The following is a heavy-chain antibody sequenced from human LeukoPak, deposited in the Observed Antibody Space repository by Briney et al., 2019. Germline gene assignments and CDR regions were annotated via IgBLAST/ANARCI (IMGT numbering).Heavy chain of an antibody. CDR1: GGTFSSYA. CDR3: ARGYGDFYPNFDY. J-gene: IGHJ4*02. Sequence: SVKVSCKASGGTFSSYAISWVRQAPGQGLEWMGGIIPIFGTADYAQKFQGRVTITADESTSTAYMELSSLRSEDTAVYYCARGYGDFYPNFDYWGQGTLVTVSS. D-gene: IGHD4-17*01. V-gene: IGHV1-69*13. CDR2: IIPIFGTA.